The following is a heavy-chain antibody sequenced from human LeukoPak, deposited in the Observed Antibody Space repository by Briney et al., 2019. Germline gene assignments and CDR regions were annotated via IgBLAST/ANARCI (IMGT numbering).Heavy chain of an antibody. D-gene: IGHD3-3*01. CDR3: ARDSYYDFWSGIDY. CDR1: GYTFTSYG. Sequence: ASVKVSCKASGYTFTSYGISWVRQAPGQGLEWMGWISAYNGNTNYAQKLQGGLTMTTDTSTSTAYMELRSLRSDDTAVDYCARDSYYDFWSGIDYWGQGTLVTVSS. V-gene: IGHV1-18*01. CDR2: ISAYNGNT. J-gene: IGHJ4*02.